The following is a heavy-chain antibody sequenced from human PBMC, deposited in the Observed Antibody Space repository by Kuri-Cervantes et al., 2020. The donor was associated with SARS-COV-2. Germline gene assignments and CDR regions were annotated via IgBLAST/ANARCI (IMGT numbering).Heavy chain of an antibody. V-gene: IGHV4-38-2*02. CDR2: IYHSGST. CDR1: GDSMDSVYYY. Sequence: SETLSLTCIVSGDSMDSVYYYWSWIRQPPGKGLEWIGSIYHSGSTYYNPSLKSRVTISVDTSKNQFSLKLSSVTAADTAAYYCARRTVGHFDLWGRGTLVTVSS. J-gene: IGHJ2*01. CDR3: ARRTVGHFDL. D-gene: IGHD3-16*01.